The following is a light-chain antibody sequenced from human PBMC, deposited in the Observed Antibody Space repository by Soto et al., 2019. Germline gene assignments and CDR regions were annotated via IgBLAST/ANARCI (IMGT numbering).Light chain of an antibody. Sequence: EVVLTQSPGTLSVSPGERATLSCRASQSVSSSYLAWYHQKPGQAPSLLIYGASSRATGIPDRCSGSGSGTDVTLTISRREEEDFAAYYCQQYGSTCGITFGQGTRLEIK. J-gene: IGKJ5*01. CDR1: QSVSSSY. CDR3: QQYGSTCGIT. V-gene: IGKV3-20*01. CDR2: GAS.